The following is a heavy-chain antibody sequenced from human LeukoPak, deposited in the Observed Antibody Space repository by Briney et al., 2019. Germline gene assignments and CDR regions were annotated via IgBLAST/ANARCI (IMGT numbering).Heavy chain of an antibody. CDR3: ARASSYYYDSSVPDY. V-gene: IGHV1-69*05. Sequence: LRASVKVSCKASGGTFSSYAISWVRQAPAQGLEWMGGIIPIFGTANYAQKFQGRVTITTDESTSTAYMELSSLRSEDTAVYYCARASSYYYDSSVPDYWGQGTLVTVSS. J-gene: IGHJ4*02. CDR1: GGTFSSYA. CDR2: IIPIFGTA. D-gene: IGHD3-22*01.